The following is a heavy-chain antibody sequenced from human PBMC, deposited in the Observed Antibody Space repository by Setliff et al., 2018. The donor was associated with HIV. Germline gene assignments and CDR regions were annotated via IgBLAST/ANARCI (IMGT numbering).Heavy chain of an antibody. CDR1: GGSFSGYY. CDR3: ARDRIEVIAETPHDVFDI. CDR2: INQSGGI. D-gene: IGHD6-13*01. V-gene: IGHV4-34*01. Sequence: SETLSLTCAVSGGSFSGYYWSWIRQPPGKGLEWIGEINQSGGINYNPSLKSRVTMSVDTAKNQFSLKLTSVSAADTAVYFCARDRIEVIAETPHDVFDIWGRGTMVTVSS. J-gene: IGHJ3*02.